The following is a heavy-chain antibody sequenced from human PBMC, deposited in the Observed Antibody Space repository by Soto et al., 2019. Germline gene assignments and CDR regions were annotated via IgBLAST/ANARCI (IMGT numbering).Heavy chain of an antibody. CDR2: INPNSGGT. J-gene: IGHJ4*01. D-gene: IGHD3-22*01. Sequence: ASVKVSCKAPGYTFTGYYMHWVRQAPGQGLEWMGWINPNSGGTNYAQKFQGRVTMTRDTSISTAYMELSRLRSDDTAVYYCARVRDYYDSSGYYDYWGHGTLVTVSS. CDR1: GYTFTGYY. V-gene: IGHV1-2*02. CDR3: ARVRDYYDSSGYYDY.